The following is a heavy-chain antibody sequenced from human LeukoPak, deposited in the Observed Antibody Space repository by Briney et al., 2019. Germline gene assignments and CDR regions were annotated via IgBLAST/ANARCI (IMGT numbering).Heavy chain of an antibody. V-gene: IGHV4-34*01. Sequence: PSETLSLTCAVYGGSFRGYYWSWIRQPRGKGLEWIGENNHSGSTNYNPSLKSRVTISVDTSKNQFSLKLSSVTAADTAVYYCARAGYCTGGVCYPDAFDIWGQGTMVTVSS. CDR1: GGSFRGYY. D-gene: IGHD2-8*02. J-gene: IGHJ3*02. CDR2: NNHSGST. CDR3: ARAGYCTGGVCYPDAFDI.